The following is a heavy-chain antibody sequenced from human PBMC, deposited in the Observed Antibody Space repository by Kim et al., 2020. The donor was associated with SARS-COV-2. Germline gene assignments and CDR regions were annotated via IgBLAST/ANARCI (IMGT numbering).Heavy chain of an antibody. CDR3: AKKMYYYDGRELSYFDY. CDR1: GFTFSSYA. J-gene: IGHJ4*02. CDR2: ISGSGGST. D-gene: IGHD3-22*01. V-gene: IGHV3-23*01. Sequence: GGSLRLSCAASGFTFSSYAMSWVRQAPGKGLEWVSAISGSGGSTYYADSVKGRFTISRDNSKNTLYLQMNSLRAEDTAVYYCAKKMYYYDGRELSYFDYWGQGTLVTVSS.